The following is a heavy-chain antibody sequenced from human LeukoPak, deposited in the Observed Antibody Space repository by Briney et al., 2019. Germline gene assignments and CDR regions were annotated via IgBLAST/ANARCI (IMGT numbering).Heavy chain of an antibody. CDR1: GFTFSSYW. D-gene: IGHD3-22*01. J-gene: IGHJ4*02. V-gene: IGHV3-74*01. CDR3: AAGRGAYYDSSGLKC. CDR2: INSDGSST. Sequence: PGGSLRLSCAASGFTFSSYWMHWVRQAPGKGLVWVSRINSDGSSTSYADSVKGRFTISRDNAKNSLYLQMNSLRAEDTALYYCAAGRGAYYDSSGLKCWGQGTLVTVSS.